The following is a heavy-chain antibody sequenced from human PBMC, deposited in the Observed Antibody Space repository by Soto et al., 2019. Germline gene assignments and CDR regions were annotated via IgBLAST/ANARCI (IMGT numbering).Heavy chain of an antibody. CDR2: IYYSGST. D-gene: IGHD3-22*01. CDR3: ARDYDSSGYYRWYFDY. Sequence: SETLSLTCTVSGGSVSSSSCYWGWIRQPPGKGLEWIGSIYYSGSTYYNPSLKSRVTISVDKSKNHFSLKLSSVTAADTAVYYCARDYDSSGYYRWYFDYWGQGTLVTVSS. V-gene: IGHV4-39*07. J-gene: IGHJ4*02. CDR1: GGSVSSSSCY.